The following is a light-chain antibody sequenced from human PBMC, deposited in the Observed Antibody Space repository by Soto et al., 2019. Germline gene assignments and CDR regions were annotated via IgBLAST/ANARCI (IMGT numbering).Light chain of an antibody. CDR3: QQSYSIRSWK. CDR2: AAS. V-gene: IGKV1-39*01. CDR1: QTTNNY. J-gene: IGKJ1*01. Sequence: DIQMTQSPSSLSPSVGDIVTITCRSSQTTNNYLNWYQLKPGKAPKLLIYAASTLQTGVPSRFTGSGSGTDFTLTIISLQPEDFGTYYCQQSYSIRSWKFGKGNKVDIK.